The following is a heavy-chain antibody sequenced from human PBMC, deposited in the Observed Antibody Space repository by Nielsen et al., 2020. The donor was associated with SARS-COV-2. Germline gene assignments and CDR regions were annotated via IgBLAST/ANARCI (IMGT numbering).Heavy chain of an antibody. CDR1: GFTFDDYA. Sequence: GGSLRLSCAASGFTFDDYAMHWVRQAPGKGLEWVSGISWNSGSIGYADSAKGRFTISRDNAKNSLYLQMNSLRAEDTALYYCAKDPGDYTFGYWGQGTLVTVSS. V-gene: IGHV3-9*01. CDR2: ISWNSGSI. D-gene: IGHD4-17*01. CDR3: AKDPGDYTFGY. J-gene: IGHJ4*02.